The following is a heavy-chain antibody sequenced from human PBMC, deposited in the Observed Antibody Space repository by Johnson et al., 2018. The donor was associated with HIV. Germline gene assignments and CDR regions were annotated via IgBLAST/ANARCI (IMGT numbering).Heavy chain of an antibody. J-gene: IGHJ3*02. D-gene: IGHD6-13*01. V-gene: IGHV3-53*01. CDR1: GFTVNNNY. CDR2: IYTGGST. Sequence: VQLVESGGGLIQPGESLRLSCAASGFTVNNNYMNWVRQTPGKGLEWVSVIYTGGSTYYADSVKGRFTISRDNSKKTLFLQMNSLRAEDTAVYYCARGHSPDSFDIWGQGTMVTVSS. CDR3: ARGHSPDSFDI.